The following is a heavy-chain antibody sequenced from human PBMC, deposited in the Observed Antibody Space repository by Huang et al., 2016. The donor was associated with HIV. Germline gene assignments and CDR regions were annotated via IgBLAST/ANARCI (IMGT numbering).Heavy chain of an antibody. J-gene: IGHJ6*02. V-gene: IGHV3-23*01. CDR1: GFTFNSYA. CDR2: ISGGGGNT. D-gene: IGHD3-3*01. CDR3: SRDDFWSGYSDYYGLDV. Sequence: EVQLLESGGGLVQPGGSLRLSCAASGFTFNSYAMSWVRQAPGKGLEWVSAISGGGGNTYYADSVKGRFTISRDNSKNTLFLQMSGLRAEDTAVYYCSRDDFWSGYSDYYGLDVWGQGTTVTVSS.